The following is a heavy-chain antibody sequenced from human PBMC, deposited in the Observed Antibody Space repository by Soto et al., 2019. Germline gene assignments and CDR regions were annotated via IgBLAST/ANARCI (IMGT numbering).Heavy chain of an antibody. CDR3: ARGIVGATLGRY. D-gene: IGHD1-26*01. V-gene: IGHV4-61*01. CDR1: GGSVTSGSYY. J-gene: IGHJ4*02. Sequence: LSLTCTVSGGSVTSGSYYWSWIRQPPGKGLEWIGYIYYSGSTNYNPSPKSRVTISVDTSKNQFSLKLSSVTAADTAVYYCARGIVGATLGRYWGQGTLVTVSS. CDR2: IYYSGST.